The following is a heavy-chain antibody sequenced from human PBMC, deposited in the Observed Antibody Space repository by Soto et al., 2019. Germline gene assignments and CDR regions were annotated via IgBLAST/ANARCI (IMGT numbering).Heavy chain of an antibody. CDR1: GGNFGGYY. D-gene: IGHD6-13*01. Sequence: SETLSLTCTVYGGNFGGYYWSWIRQPPGKGLEWIGEINHSGSTNYNPSLKSRVTISVDTSTSTVYLELSSLRSDDTAVYYCARDLAAAAYWGQGTLVTVSS. CDR3: ARDLAAAAY. V-gene: IGHV4-34*01. CDR2: INHSGST. J-gene: IGHJ4*02.